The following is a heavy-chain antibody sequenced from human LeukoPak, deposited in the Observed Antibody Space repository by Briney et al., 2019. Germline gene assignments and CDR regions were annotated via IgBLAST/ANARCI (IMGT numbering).Heavy chain of an antibody. CDR2: VHHDGTI. Sequence: SETLSLTCIVSGASISSHYWSWIRQPPGKRLEWIGYVHHDGTINQNPSLKSRVAISIDTSRNQMSLKLYSMTAADTAMYYCARGSTRADDYWGQGILVTVS. CDR1: GASISSHY. D-gene: IGHD2/OR15-2a*01. J-gene: IGHJ4*02. CDR3: ARGSTRADDY. V-gene: IGHV4-59*11.